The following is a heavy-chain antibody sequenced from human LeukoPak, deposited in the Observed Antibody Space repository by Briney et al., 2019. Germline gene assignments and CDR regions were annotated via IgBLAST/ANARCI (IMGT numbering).Heavy chain of an antibody. CDR2: FDPEDGET. J-gene: IGHJ6*04. Sequence: ASVKVSCKVSGYTLTELSMHWVRQAPGKGLEWMGGFDPEDGETIYAQKFQGRVTMTEDTSTDTAYMELSSLRSEDTAVYYCATGGGTCSSTSCRPYYYGMDVWGKGTTVTVSS. D-gene: IGHD2-2*01. CDR1: GYTLTELS. V-gene: IGHV1-24*01. CDR3: ATGGGTCSSTSCRPYYYGMDV.